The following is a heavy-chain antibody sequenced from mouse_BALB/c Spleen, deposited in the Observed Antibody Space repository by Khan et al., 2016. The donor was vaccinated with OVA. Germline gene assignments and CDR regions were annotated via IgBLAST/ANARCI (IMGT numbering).Heavy chain of an antibody. V-gene: IGHV3-2*02. D-gene: IGHD1-1*01. Sequence: EVQLQESGPGLVKPSQSLSLTCTVTGYSFTSGYAWNWIRQLPGNKLEWMGYISYSGVTSYTPSLKSRISITRDTSKNQFFLQLNSVTTEDTATYYCARGNYYGYYFDYWGQGTTLTVSS. CDR1: GYSFTSGYA. CDR3: ARGNYYGYYFDY. J-gene: IGHJ2*01. CDR2: ISYSGVT.